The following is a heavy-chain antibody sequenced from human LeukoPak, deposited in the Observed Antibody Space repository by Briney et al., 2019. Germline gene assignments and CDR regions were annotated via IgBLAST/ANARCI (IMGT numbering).Heavy chain of an antibody. J-gene: IGHJ3*02. CDR1: GYTFTGYY. CDR3: ARGVSSLLAGAFDI. CDR2: INPNSGGT. Sequence: ASVKVSCKASGYTFTGYYMHWVRQAPGQGLEWMGWINPNSGGTNYAQKFQGWVTMTRDTSISTAYMELSRLRSDDTAVYYCARGVSSLLAGAFDIWGQGTMVTVSS. V-gene: IGHV1-2*04.